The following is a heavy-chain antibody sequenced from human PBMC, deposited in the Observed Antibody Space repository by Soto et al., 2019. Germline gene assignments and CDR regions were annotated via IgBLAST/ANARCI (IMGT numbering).Heavy chain of an antibody. CDR3: AKEPHSSSSGNWFDP. Sequence: GWSLRLSCAASGFTFSSYAMSWVRQAPGKGLEWVSAISGSGGSTYYADSVKGRFTISRDNSKNTLYLQMNSLRAEDTAVYYCAKEPHSSSSGNWFDPWGQGTLVTVSS. CDR1: GFTFSSYA. V-gene: IGHV3-23*01. D-gene: IGHD6-13*01. CDR2: ISGSGGST. J-gene: IGHJ5*02.